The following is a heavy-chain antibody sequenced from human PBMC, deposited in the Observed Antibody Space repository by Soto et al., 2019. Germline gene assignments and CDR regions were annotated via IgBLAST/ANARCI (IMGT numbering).Heavy chain of an antibody. CDR3: ARGGYSSGWYNWFDP. CDR2: IYYSGST. Sequence: PSETLSLTCTASGGSISSYYWSWIRQPPGKGLEWIGYIYYSGSTNYNPSLKSRVTISVDTSKNQFSLKLSSVTAADTAVYYCARGGYSSGWYNWFDPWGQGTLVTVSS. D-gene: IGHD6-19*01. J-gene: IGHJ5*02. CDR1: GGSISSYY. V-gene: IGHV4-59*08.